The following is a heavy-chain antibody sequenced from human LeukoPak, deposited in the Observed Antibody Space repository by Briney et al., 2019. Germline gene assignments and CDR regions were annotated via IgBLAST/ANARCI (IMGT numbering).Heavy chain of an antibody. CDR2: ISGSGGST. V-gene: IGHV3-23*01. CDR1: GFTFSSYA. Sequence: GGSLTLFCAASGFTFSSYAMSWVGQAPGKGLEWVSTISGSGGSTYYADSVKGRFTISRDNSKNTLYLQMNSLRAEDTAVYYCAKGYYYDISGYFIADYWGQGTLVTVSS. CDR3: AKGYYYDISGYFIADY. J-gene: IGHJ4*02. D-gene: IGHD3-22*01.